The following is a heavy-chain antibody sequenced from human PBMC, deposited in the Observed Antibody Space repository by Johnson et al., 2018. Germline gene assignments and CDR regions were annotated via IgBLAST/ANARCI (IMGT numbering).Heavy chain of an antibody. CDR3: ARGNWNSVGGFDP. D-gene: IGHD1-1*01. V-gene: IGHV4-59*01. J-gene: IGHJ5*02. Sequence: QVQLQESGPGLVKASVTLALICPVSGGSISSYYYHWIRQSPGKGLEGIGYMYHSGGTNYNPSLNGRVTISLDTSKNQFPLKLSSVTAADTAVYYCARGNWNSVGGFDPWGQGTLVTVSS. CDR2: MYHSGGT. CDR1: GGSISSYY.